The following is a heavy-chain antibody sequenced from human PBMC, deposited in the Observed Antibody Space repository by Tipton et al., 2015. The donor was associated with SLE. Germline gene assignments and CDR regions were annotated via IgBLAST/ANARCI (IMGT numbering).Heavy chain of an antibody. CDR3: ATRHGLGEASDI. V-gene: IGHV4-59*08. CDR1: GGSISRYY. CDR2: VYDSGST. D-gene: IGHD3-16*01. J-gene: IGHJ3*02. Sequence: LRLSCNVSGGSISRYYWNWIRQTPGMGLEWIGYVYDSGSTKYNPSLKSRVTTSIDTSKNHFSLKLSSVTAADTAVYFCATRHGLGEASDIWGQGTFVAVSS.